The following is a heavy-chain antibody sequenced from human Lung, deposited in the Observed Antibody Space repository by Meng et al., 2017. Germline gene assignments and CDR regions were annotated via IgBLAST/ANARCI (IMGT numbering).Heavy chain of an antibody. CDR3: ARGYDILTGPPLDY. V-gene: IGHV4-34*01. Sequence: QWQLQQWGAGLLKPPETLPLTCAVYGGSFSGYYWSWIRQPPGKGLEWIGEINHSGSTNYNPSLKSRVTISVDTSKNQFSLKLSSVTAADTAVYYCARGYDILTGPPLDYWGQGTLVTVSS. D-gene: IGHD3-9*01. CDR2: INHSGST. J-gene: IGHJ4*02. CDR1: GGSFSGYY.